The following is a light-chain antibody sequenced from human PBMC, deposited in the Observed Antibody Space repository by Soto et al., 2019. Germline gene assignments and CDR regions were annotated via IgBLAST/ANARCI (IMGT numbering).Light chain of an antibody. V-gene: IGKV1-5*01. CDR1: QSIGGW. CDR2: DAS. CDR3: QQHNDYAT. Sequence: DFQMTQSPPTLSASVGDRVTLTCRASQSIGGWLARYQQRPGKAPKLLIYDASTLASGVPSRFTGSGSGTHFTLTIDNLQPDDAATYYCQQHNDYATFGQGT. J-gene: IGKJ2*01.